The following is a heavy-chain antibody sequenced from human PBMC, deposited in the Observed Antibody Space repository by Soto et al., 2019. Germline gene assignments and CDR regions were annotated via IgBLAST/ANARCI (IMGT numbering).Heavy chain of an antibody. D-gene: IGHD1-26*01. CDR1: GGSFSGYI. CDR2: INHSGSS. J-gene: IGHJ4*02. Sequence: PSETLSLTCAVSGGSFSGYIWPWIRQTPGKGLQWIGQINHSGSSIYNPSLKNRVTISTMSNNKFSLELSSVTAADTAVYYCTRGLFSGSSYSGSWYYFDAWGQGTMVTVSS. CDR3: TRGLFSGSSYSGSWYYFDA. V-gene: IGHV4-34*01.